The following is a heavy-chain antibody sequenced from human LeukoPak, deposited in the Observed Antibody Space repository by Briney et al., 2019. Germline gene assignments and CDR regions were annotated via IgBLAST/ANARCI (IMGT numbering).Heavy chain of an antibody. CDR1: GFTFSSYG. D-gene: IGHD5-18*01. V-gene: IGHV3-48*04. CDR3: ARDGYSYGYYFDY. CDR2: ISTTSSTI. Sequence: GGSLRLSCAASGFTFSSYGMNWVRQAPGKGLEWVSYISTTSSTIYYADSVKGRFTISRDNAENSLYLQMNSLRAEDTAVYYCARDGYSYGYYFDYWGQGTLVTVSS. J-gene: IGHJ4*02.